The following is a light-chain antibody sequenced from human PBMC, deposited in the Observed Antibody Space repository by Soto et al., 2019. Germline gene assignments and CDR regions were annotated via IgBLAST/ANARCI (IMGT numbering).Light chain of an antibody. CDR1: TSNIGNNY. Sequence: QSVLTQPPSVSAAPGQTVTISCSGSTSNIGNNYVSWYQHLPGTAPKLIIYDNNERPSGIPARFFASKSGATATLGITGLQTGDEAEYYCGTWDSSLSIVVFGGGTKVTVL. V-gene: IGLV1-51*01. CDR3: GTWDSSLSIVV. CDR2: DNN. J-gene: IGLJ3*02.